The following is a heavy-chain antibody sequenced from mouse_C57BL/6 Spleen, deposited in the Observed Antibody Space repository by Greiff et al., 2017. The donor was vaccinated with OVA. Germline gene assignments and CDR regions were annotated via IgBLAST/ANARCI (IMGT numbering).Heavy chain of an antibody. CDR2: IYPGSGNT. V-gene: IGHV1-66*01. J-gene: IGHJ4*01. Sequence: QVQLQQSGPELVKPGASVKISCKASGYSFTSYYIHWVKQRPGQGLEWIGWIYPGSGNTKYNEKFKGKATLTADKSSSTAYMQLSSLTSEDSAVYYCARNPYDYDDCYAMDYWGQGTSVTGSS. CDR1: GYSFTSYY. D-gene: IGHD2-4*01. CDR3: ARNPYDYDDCYAMDY.